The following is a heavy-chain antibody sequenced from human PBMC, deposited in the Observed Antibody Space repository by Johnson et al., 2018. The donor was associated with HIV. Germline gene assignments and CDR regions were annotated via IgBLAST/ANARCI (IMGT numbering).Heavy chain of an antibody. D-gene: IGHD6-13*01. CDR2: ISSSGSTI. CDR1: GFTFSSYA. Sequence: MLLVESGGGLVQPGRSLRLSCAASGFTFSSYAMHWVRQAPGKGLEWVSYISSSGSTIYYADSVNGRFTISRDNAKNSLYLQMNSLRAEDTAVYYCARDKYPPTAAAGTDAFDIWGQGTMVTVSS. V-gene: IGHV3-48*04. J-gene: IGHJ3*02. CDR3: ARDKYPPTAAAGTDAFDI.